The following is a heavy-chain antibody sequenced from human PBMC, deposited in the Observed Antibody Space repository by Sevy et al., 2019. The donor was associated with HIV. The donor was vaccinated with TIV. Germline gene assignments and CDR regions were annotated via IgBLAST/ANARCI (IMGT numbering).Heavy chain of an antibody. CDR3: ARVEPIAAAGSWAHFQH. CDR1: GFTFSSYA. D-gene: IGHD6-13*01. J-gene: IGHJ1*01. Sequence: GGSLRLSCAASGFTFSSYAMHWVRQAPGKGLEWVAVISYDGSNKYYADSVKGRFTISRDNSKNTLYLQMNSLRAEDTAVYYCARVEPIAAAGSWAHFQHWGQGTLVTVSS. CDR2: ISYDGSNK. V-gene: IGHV3-30-3*01.